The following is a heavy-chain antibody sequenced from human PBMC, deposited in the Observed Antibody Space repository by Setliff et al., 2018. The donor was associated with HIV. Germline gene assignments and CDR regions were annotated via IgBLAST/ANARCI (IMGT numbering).Heavy chain of an antibody. Sequence: SVKVSCKASGGTFSSYAISWVRQAPGQGLEWMGGIMPILGPANYAQKFQGRVTITRDEFTNTGYMELSSLRSEDTAVYYSATATGYHDSGSLQNWGQGTLVTVSS. CDR2: IMPILGPA. D-gene: IGHD3-10*01. V-gene: IGHV1-69*13. J-gene: IGHJ4*02. CDR1: GGTFSSYA. CDR3: ATATGYHDSGSLQN.